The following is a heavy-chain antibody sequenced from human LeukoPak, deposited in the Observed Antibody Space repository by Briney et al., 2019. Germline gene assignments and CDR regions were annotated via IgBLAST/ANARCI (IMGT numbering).Heavy chain of an antibody. Sequence: PGGSLRLSCAASGFTFNNYNMNWVRQAPGKGLEWVSSITSSSTYIYYADSVKGRFTISRDNAKNSLYLQMDSLRPEDTAVYYCTGNYYGSGSYADFDYWGQGTLVTVSS. D-gene: IGHD3-10*01. V-gene: IGHV3-21*01. CDR2: ITSSSTYI. J-gene: IGHJ4*02. CDR1: GFTFNNYN. CDR3: TGNYYGSGSYADFDY.